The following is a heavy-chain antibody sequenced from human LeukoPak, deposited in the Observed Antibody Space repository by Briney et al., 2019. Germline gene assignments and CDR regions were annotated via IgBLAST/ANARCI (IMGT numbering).Heavy chain of an antibody. D-gene: IGHD6-13*01. CDR1: GYTFTSYG. J-gene: IGHJ4*02. CDR2: ISAYNGNT. Sequence: ASVKVSCKASGYTFTSYGISWVRQAPGQGLEWMGWISAYNGNTNYAQKLQGRVTMTTDTSTSTAYMELRSLRSDDTAVYYCARRSAAAGTSSFDYWGQGTLVTVSS. V-gene: IGHV1-18*01. CDR3: ARRSAAAGTSSFDY.